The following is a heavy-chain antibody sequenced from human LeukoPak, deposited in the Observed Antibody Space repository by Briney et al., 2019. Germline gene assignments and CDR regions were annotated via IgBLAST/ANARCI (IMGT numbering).Heavy chain of an antibody. J-gene: IGHJ3*02. V-gene: IGHV4-38-2*02. D-gene: IGHD3-22*01. CDR1: GGSISSYF. CDR2: IYHSGST. CDR3: ARGLYYYDRSGYNDAFDI. Sequence: SETLSLTCTVSGGSISSYFWSWIRQPPGKGLEWIGSIYHSGSTYYNPSLKSRVTISVDTSKNQFSLKLSSVTAADTAVYYCARGLYYYDRSGYNDAFDIWGQGTLVTVSS.